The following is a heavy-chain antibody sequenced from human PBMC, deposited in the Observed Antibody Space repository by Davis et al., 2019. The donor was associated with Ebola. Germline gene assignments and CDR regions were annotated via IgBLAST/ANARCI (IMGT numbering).Heavy chain of an antibody. CDR3: ARDATTVTTIWFDP. V-gene: IGHV1-18*01. J-gene: IGHJ5*02. CDR1: GYTFSGYA. D-gene: IGHD4-17*01. CDR2: INVYNGHT. Sequence: AASVKVSCKPSGYTFSGYAIIWVRQAPGQGLEWIGRINVYNGHTNYAQNFQGRVTVSTDTSTSIAYMELRSLRSDDTALYYCARDATTVTTIWFDPWGQGTLVTVSS.